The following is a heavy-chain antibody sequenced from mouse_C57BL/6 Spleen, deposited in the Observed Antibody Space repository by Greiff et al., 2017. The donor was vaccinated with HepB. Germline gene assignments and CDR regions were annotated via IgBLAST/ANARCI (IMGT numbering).Heavy chain of an antibody. Sequence: QGQLQQSGAELVKPGASGKMSCKAAGYTFTTYPIEWMKQNHGKSLEWIGNFHPYNDDTKYNEKFKGKATLTVEKSSSTVYLELSRLTSDDSAVYYCARGRSNYGYYFDYWGQGTTLTVSS. V-gene: IGHV1-47*01. CDR2: FHPYNDDT. CDR1: GYTFTTYP. J-gene: IGHJ2*01. CDR3: ARGRSNYGYYFDY. D-gene: IGHD1-2*01.